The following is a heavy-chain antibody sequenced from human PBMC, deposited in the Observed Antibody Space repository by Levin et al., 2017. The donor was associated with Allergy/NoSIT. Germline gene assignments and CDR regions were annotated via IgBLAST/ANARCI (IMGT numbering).Heavy chain of an antibody. Sequence: GGSLRLSCAASGFTFSSYVMSWVRQAPGKGLEWVSAISGSGGSTYYADSVKGRFTISRDNSKNTLYLQMNSLRAEDTAVYYCAKDDSSGNYFDYWGQGTLVTVSS. J-gene: IGHJ4*02. D-gene: IGHD3-22*01. V-gene: IGHV3-23*01. CDR1: GFTFSSYV. CDR2: ISGSGGST. CDR3: AKDDSSGNYFDY.